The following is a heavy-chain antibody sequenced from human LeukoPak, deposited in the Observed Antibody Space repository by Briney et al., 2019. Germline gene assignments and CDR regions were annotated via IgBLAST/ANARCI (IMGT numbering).Heavy chain of an antibody. CDR3: ARSYDSSGYFPYFQH. D-gene: IGHD3-22*01. CDR2: IYYSGST. Sequence: SETLSLTCTVSGGSISSYYWSWIRQPPGKGLGWIGYIYYSGSTNYNPSLKSRVTISVDTSKNQFSLKLSSVTAADTAAYYCARSYDSSGYFPYFQHWGQGTLVTVSS. J-gene: IGHJ1*01. V-gene: IGHV4-59*01. CDR1: GGSISSYY.